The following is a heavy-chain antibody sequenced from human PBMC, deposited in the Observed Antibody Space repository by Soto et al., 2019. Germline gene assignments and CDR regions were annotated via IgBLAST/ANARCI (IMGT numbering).Heavy chain of an antibody. CDR3: ARRIRGRFLEWLGTNYYYYYYMDV. CDR2: IYYSGST. D-gene: IGHD3-3*01. CDR1: GGSISSSSYY. Sequence: SETLSLTCTVSGGSISSSSYYWGWIRQPPGKGLEWIGSIYYSGSTYYNPSLKSRVTISVDTSKNQFSLKLSSVTAADTAVYYCARRIRGRFLEWLGTNYYYYYYMDVWGKGTTVTAP. V-gene: IGHV4-39*01. J-gene: IGHJ6*03.